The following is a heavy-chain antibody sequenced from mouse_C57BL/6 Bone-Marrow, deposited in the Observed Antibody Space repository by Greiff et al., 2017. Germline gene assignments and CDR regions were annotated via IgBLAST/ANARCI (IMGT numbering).Heavy chain of an antibody. J-gene: IGHJ1*03. V-gene: IGHV10-3*01. Sequence: EVQVVESGGGLVQPKGSLKLSCAASGFTFNTYAMHWVRQAPGTGLEWVDRISSKSSNYATYYADSVKDRFTISRDDSQSMLHLQMNNLKSEDTAMEFCVRDSGSRYFDVWGTGTTVTVSS. CDR2: ISSKSSNYAT. CDR3: VRDSGSRYFDV. D-gene: IGHD1-1*01. CDR1: GFTFNTYA.